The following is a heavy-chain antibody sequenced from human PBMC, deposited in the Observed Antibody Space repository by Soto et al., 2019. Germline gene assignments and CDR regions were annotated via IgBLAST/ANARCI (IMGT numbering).Heavy chain of an antibody. V-gene: IGHV4-31*03. CDR3: ARVSATGTRCFDP. J-gene: IGHJ5*02. CDR1: GGSISSGAYY. Sequence: PSETLSLTCTVSGGSISSGAYYWGWIRQHPGKGLEWIGYISHRGTAYYTPSLKSRVSLSVDPCKSQFSLNVTSLTAADTAVYYFARVSATGTRCFDPWGPGTLVSGSS. D-gene: IGHD6-13*01. CDR2: ISHRGTA.